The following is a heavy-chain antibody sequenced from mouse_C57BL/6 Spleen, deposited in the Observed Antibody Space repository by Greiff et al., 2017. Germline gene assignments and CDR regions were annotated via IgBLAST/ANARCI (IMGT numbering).Heavy chain of an antibody. CDR3: ARWDGYAAMDY. CDR1: GYAFSSYW. J-gene: IGHJ4*01. D-gene: IGHD2-2*01. V-gene: IGHV1-80*01. Sequence: QVQLQQSGAELVKPGASVKISCKASGYAFSSYWMNWVKQRPGKGLEWIGQIYPGDGDTNYNGKFKGKATLTADKASSTAYMQLSSLTSEDSAVYFCARWDGYAAMDYWGQGTSVTVSS. CDR2: IYPGDGDT.